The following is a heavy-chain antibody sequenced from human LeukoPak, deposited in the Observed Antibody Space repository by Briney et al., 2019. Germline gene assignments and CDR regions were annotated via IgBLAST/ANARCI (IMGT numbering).Heavy chain of an antibody. D-gene: IGHD3-3*01. CDR2: IYYSGST. J-gene: IGHJ3*02. Sequence: SETLSLTCTVSGGSISSYYWSWIRQPPGKGLEWIGYIYYSGSTNYNPSLKSRVTISVDTSKNQFSLKLSSVTAADTAVYYCARDLELGTPLGYDFWSGHYLLRFDIWGQGTMVTVSS. CDR3: ARDLELGTPLGYDFWSGHYLLRFDI. CDR1: GGSISSYY. V-gene: IGHV4-59*01.